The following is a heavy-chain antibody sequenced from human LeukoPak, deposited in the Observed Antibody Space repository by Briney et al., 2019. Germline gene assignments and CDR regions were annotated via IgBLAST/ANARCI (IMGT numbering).Heavy chain of an antibody. CDR2: ISSSSSTI. CDR1: GFTFSSYS. J-gene: IGHJ4*02. CDR3: ARDPYDYGGNSGMRY. D-gene: IGHD4-23*01. Sequence: GGSLRFSCAASGFTFSSYSMNWVRQAPGKGLEWVSYISSSSSTIYYADSVKGRFTISRDNAKNSLYLQMNSLRDEDTAVYYCARDPYDYGGNSGMRYWGQGTLVTVSS. V-gene: IGHV3-48*02.